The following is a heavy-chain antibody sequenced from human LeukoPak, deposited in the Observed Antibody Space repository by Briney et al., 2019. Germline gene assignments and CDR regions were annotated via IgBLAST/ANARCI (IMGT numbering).Heavy chain of an antibody. V-gene: IGHV4-39*01. CDR3: ARHQEVDFEL. CDR2: IHDSGII. J-gene: IGHJ2*01. CDR1: GGSISRSSYY. Sequence: PSETLSLTCTVSGGSISRSSYYWGCIRQPPGKGLEWIGSIHDSGIIYYNPSLKSRVTISVDTSKNHFSLKLSSVTAADTAVYYCARHQEVDFELWGRGTLVTVSS.